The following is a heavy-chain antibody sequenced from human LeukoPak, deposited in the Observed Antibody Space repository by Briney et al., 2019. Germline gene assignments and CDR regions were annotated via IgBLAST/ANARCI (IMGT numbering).Heavy chain of an antibody. Sequence: PGGALRLSCAASGFTFSSYSMNWVRQAPGKVLEWVSSISSSSSYIYYTDSVKGRFTLSRDNAKKSLYLQMNSLRAEDTAVYSCARAPHPYCSGGNCIYFDYWGQGALVTVSS. CDR2: ISSSSSYI. V-gene: IGHV3-21*01. CDR1: GFTFSSYS. D-gene: IGHD2-15*01. J-gene: IGHJ4*02. CDR3: ARAPHPYCSGGNCIYFDY.